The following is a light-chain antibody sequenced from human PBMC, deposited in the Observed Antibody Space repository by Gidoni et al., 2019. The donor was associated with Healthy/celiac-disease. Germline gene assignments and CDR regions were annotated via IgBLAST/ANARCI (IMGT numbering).Light chain of an antibody. CDR3: LQDYNYPLT. CDR2: AAS. V-gene: IGKV1-6*01. Sequence: AIQMTQSPSPLSASVGDRVTITCRACQGIRTALGWYQQKPGKAPKLLIYAASSLQSGVPSRFSGSGSGTDFTFTISSLQPEDFATYYCLQDYNYPLTFGGGTKVEIK. J-gene: IGKJ4*01. CDR1: QGIRTA.